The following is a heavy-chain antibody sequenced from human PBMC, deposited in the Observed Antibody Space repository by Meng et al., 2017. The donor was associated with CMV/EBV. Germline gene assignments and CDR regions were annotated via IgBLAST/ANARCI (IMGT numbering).Heavy chain of an antibody. CDR1: GFTFSSYS. CDR3: ARDIRRGNWQHHAFDI. Sequence: GGSLRLSCAASGFTFSSYSMNWVRQAPGKGLEWVSYISSSSSTIYYADSVKGRFTISRDNAKNSLYLQMNSLRAEDTAVYYCARDIRRGNWQHHAFDIWGQGTMVTVSS. V-gene: IGHV3-48*04. D-gene: IGHD1-1*01. CDR2: ISSSSSTI. J-gene: IGHJ3*02.